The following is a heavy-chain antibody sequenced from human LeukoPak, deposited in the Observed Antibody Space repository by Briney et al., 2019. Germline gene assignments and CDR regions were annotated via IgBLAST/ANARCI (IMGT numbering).Heavy chain of an antibody. Sequence: ASVKVSCKASGYTFTGYYMYWVRQAPGQGLEWMGWINPNSGGTNYAQKFQGRVTMTRDTSISTAYMELSRLRSDDTAVYYCARDSFGIWFGELSFYYYMDVWGKGTTVTVSS. CDR2: INPNSGGT. D-gene: IGHD3-10*01. CDR1: GYTFTGYY. J-gene: IGHJ6*03. CDR3: ARDSFGIWFGELSFYYYMDV. V-gene: IGHV1-2*02.